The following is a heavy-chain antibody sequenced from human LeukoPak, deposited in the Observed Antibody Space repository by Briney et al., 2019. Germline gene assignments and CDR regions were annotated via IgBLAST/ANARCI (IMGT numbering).Heavy chain of an antibody. CDR2: IIPIFGTA. CDR1: GGTFSSYA. V-gene: IGHV1-69*13. CDR3: ASPMPPYCSGGSCYPRNYYYYGMDV. Sequence: ASVKVSCKASGGTFSSYAISWVRQAPGQGLEWMGGIIPIFGTANYAQKFQGRVTITADESTSTVYMELSSLRSEDTAVYYCASPMPPYCSGGSCYPRNYYYYGMDVWGQGTTVTVSS. J-gene: IGHJ6*02. D-gene: IGHD2-15*01.